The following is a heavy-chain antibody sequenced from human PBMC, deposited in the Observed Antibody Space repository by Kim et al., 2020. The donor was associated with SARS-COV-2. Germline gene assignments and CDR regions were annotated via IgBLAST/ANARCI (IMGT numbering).Heavy chain of an antibody. Sequence: ASVKVSCKASGYTFTSYAMHWVRQAPGQRLEWMGWINAGNGNTKYSQKFQGRVTITRDTSASTAYMELSSLRSEDTAVYYCARDSVLLWFGESAGFDYWGQGTLVTVSS. V-gene: IGHV1-3*01. D-gene: IGHD3-10*01. CDR1: GYTFTSYA. J-gene: IGHJ4*02. CDR2: INAGNGNT. CDR3: ARDSVLLWFGESAGFDY.